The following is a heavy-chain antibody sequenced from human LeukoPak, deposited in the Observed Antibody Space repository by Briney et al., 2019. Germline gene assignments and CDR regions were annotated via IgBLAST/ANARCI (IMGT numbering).Heavy chain of an antibody. CDR3: ARVEYYYDSSGYSYYFDY. CDR1: GFTFDDYA. CDR2: ISWDSDNV. J-gene: IGHJ4*02. V-gene: IGHV3-9*01. Sequence: GGSLRLSCAVSGFTFDDYAMYWVRQAPGKGLEWVSGISWDSDNVGYADSVKGRFTISRDNAKNSLYLQMNSLGGEDTAFYYCARVEYYYDSSGYSYYFDYWGQGTLVTVSS. D-gene: IGHD3-22*01.